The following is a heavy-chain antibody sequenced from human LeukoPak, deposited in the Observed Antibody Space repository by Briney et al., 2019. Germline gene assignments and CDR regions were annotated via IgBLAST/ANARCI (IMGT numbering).Heavy chain of an antibody. J-gene: IGHJ4*02. D-gene: IGHD3-10*01. CDR3: ASRYGSGSYGFDY. CDR2: MYYNGSM. V-gene: IGHV4-59*11. Sequence: PSETLSLTCTVSGGSISSHYWSWIRQPPGKGLEWIGYMYYNGSMNYNPALKSRVTISADTSKIQFSLKLSSVTAADTAVYYCASRYGSGSYGFDYWGQGTLVTVSS. CDR1: GGSISSHY.